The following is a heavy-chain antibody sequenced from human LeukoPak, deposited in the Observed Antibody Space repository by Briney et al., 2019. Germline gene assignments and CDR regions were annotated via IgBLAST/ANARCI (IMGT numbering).Heavy chain of an antibody. J-gene: IGHJ4*02. Sequence: ASVTVSCKASGYTFTSYAMNWVRQAPGQGLEWMGWINTNTGNPTYAQGFTGRFVFSLDTSVSTAYLQISSLKAEDTAVYYCARAGLLWFGELLSNYDYWGQGTLVTVSS. V-gene: IGHV7-4-1*02. CDR1: GYTFTSYA. CDR2: INTNTGNP. CDR3: ARAGLLWFGELLSNYDY. D-gene: IGHD3-10*01.